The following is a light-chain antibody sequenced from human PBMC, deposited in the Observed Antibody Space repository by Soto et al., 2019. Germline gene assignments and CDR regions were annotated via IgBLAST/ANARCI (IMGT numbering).Light chain of an antibody. Sequence: DIHMTQSASSLSASVGDRVTITCGAGQGISTYLNWYQQKPGKPPKLLIYGASTLQSGVPSRFSGSGSGTDFTLTISSLQPEDFATYFCQQSYTTPLFTFGPGTKVDIK. J-gene: IGKJ3*01. V-gene: IGKV1-39*01. CDR2: GAS. CDR3: QQSYTTPLFT. CDR1: QGISTY.